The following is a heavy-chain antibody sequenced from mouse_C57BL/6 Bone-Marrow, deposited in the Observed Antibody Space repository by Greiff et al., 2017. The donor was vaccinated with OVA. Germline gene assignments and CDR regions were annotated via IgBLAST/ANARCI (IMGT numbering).Heavy chain of an antibody. J-gene: IGHJ4*01. CDR1: GYTFTSYG. V-gene: IGHV1-81*01. Sequence: LEESGAELARPGASVKLSCKASGYTFTSYGISWVKQRTGQGLEWIGEIYPRSGNTYYNEKFKGKATLTADKSSSTAYMELRSLTSEDSAVYFCAEIYDDYDVGGGYAMDYWGQGTSVTVSS. CDR3: AEIYDDYDVGGGYAMDY. CDR2: IYPRSGNT. D-gene: IGHD2-4*01.